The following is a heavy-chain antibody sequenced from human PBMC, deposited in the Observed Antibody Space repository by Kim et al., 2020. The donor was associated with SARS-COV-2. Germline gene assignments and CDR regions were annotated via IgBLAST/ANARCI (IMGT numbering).Heavy chain of an antibody. CDR2: IYYSGST. V-gene: IGHV4-39*01. Sequence: SETLSLTCTVSGGSISSSSYYWGWIRQPPGKGLEWIGSIYYSGSTYYNPSLKSRVTISVDTSKNQFSLKLSSVTAADTAVYYCARQREYRAIVVVISGPNYFDYWGQGTLVTVSS. J-gene: IGHJ4*02. CDR3: ARQREYRAIVVVISGPNYFDY. D-gene: IGHD3-22*01. CDR1: GGSISSSSYY.